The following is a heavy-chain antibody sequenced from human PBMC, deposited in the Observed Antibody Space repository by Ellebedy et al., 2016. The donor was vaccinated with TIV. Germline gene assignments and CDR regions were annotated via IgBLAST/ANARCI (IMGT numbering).Heavy chain of an antibody. CDR3: SKGTSSGFNYDRVGSEY. CDR2: ISGGGDRT. CDR1: GFTFSSFA. D-gene: IGHD3-22*01. Sequence: GESLKISCAASGFTFSSFAMHWVRQAPGKGLEWLSVISGGGDRTYDADSVKGRFTITGDNSKNTLYLQMDRLRAEDTAVYYCSKGTSSGFNYDRVGSEYWGQGTLVTVSS. V-gene: IGHV3-23*01. J-gene: IGHJ4*02.